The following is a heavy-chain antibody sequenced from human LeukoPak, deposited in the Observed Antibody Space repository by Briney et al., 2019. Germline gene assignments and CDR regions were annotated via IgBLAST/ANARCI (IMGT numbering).Heavy chain of an antibody. CDR1: GFRFRTYA. D-gene: IGHD5-12*01. CDR2: ISDEGSDK. V-gene: IGHV3-30*09. J-gene: IGHJ3*02. Sequence: PGGSLRLSCAASGFRFRTYAMRWVRQAPGKGLEWLAVISDEGSDKYYGASVKGRFAISRDNSRNTLYLHMSSLRPEDTAVYYCARDQGGSDSFDIWGQGTLVIVSS. CDR3: ARDQGGSDSFDI.